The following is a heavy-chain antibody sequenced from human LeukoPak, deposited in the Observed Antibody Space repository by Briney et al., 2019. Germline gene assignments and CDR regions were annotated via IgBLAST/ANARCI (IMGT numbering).Heavy chain of an antibody. CDR2: ISAGGGST. Sequence: GGSLRLSCAASGFTFSSYAMTWLRQAPGKGLEWVSSISAGGGSTYYADSVKGRFTISRDNSKNTLFAQMNGLRGEDTAVYFCGKDTGQLGVREVFDFWGQGTMVVVSS. CDR1: GFTFSSYA. V-gene: IGHV3-23*01. CDR3: GKDTGQLGVREVFDF. J-gene: IGHJ3*01. D-gene: IGHD3-16*01.